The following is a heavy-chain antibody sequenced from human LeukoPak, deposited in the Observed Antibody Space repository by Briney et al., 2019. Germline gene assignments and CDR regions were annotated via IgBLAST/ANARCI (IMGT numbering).Heavy chain of an antibody. CDR1: GYTFTSYG. CDR2: ISAYNGNT. D-gene: IGHD2-15*01. Sequence: ASVTVSCTASGYTFTSYGISWVRQAPGQGLEWMGWISAYNGNTNYAQKLQGRATMTTDTSTSTAYMELRSLRSDDTAVYYCASGRYCSGGSCYYLGMDVWGQGTTVTVSS. V-gene: IGHV1-18*01. CDR3: ASGRYCSGGSCYYLGMDV. J-gene: IGHJ6*02.